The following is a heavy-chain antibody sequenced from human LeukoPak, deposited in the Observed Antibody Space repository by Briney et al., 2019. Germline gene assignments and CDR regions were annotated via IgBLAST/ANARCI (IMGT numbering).Heavy chain of an antibody. D-gene: IGHD3-10*01. V-gene: IGHV3-30*04. CDR2: ISYDGSNK. CDR1: GFTFGMYA. J-gene: IGHJ4*02. Sequence: PGGSLRLSCAASGFTFGMYAMYWVRQAPGKGLEWVAVISYDGSNKYYGDSVKGRFTISRDNSKNTLYLQMNSLRAEDTALYYCARDRDYYYGSGSYYLGPSDYWGQGTLVTVSS. CDR3: ARDRDYYYGSGSYYLGPSDY.